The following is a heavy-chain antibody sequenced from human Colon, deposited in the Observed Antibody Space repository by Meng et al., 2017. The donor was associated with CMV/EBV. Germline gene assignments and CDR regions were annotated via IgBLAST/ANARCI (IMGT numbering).Heavy chain of an antibody. CDR1: GFTFSDYY. CDR3: ARIEGYYAMDV. V-gene: IGHV3-11*04. CDR2: ISTSGSTL. Sequence: GESLKISCAASGFTFSDYYMSWIRQAPGKGLEWVSYISTSGSTLYYADSVKGRFTISRDNAKNSLYLQMNSLRVEDTAVYYCARIEGYYAMDVWGQGTTVTVSS. J-gene: IGHJ6*02.